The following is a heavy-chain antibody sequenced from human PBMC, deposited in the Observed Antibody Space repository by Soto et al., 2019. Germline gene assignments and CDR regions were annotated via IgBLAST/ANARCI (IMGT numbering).Heavy chain of an antibody. CDR3: ALYKCVVPGAYCFYDDGMDV. CDR1: GGSISSYY. Sequence: PSETLSLTCTVSGGSISSYYWSWIRQPPGKGLEWIGYIYYSGSTNYNPSLKSRVTISVDTSKNQFSLKLSSVTAAHTALYYCALYKCVVPGAYCFYDDGMDVCVEGATV. CDR2: IYYSGST. V-gene: IGHV4-59*01. D-gene: IGHD2-8*01. J-gene: IGHJ6*02.